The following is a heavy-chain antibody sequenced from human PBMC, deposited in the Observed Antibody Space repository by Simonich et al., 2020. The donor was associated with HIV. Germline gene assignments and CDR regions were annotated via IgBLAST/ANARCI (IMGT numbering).Heavy chain of an antibody. D-gene: IGHD6-13*01. Sequence: EVQLVESGGGLVKPGGSLRLSCAASGFTFSSYSMNWVRQAPGKGLEWVSSMSSSSSYISYADSVKGRFTISRDNAKNSLYLQMNSLRAEDTAVYYCARVGDIAAADRKLDYWGQGTLVTVSS. V-gene: IGHV3-21*01. CDR2: MSSSSSYI. CDR3: ARVGDIAAADRKLDY. CDR1: GFTFSSYS. J-gene: IGHJ4*02.